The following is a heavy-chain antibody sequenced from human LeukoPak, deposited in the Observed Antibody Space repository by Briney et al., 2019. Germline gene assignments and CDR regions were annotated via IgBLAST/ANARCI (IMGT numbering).Heavy chain of an antibody. CDR1: GGSFSGYY. CDR3: ARGAHYGGNSNERYYFDY. V-gene: IGHV4-34*01. Sequence: SETLSLTCAVYGGSFSGYYWSWIRQPPGKGLEWIGEINHSGSTNYNPSLKSRVTISVDTSKNQFSLKLSSVTAADTAVYYCARGAHYGGNSNERYYFDYWGQGTLVTVSS. J-gene: IGHJ4*02. CDR2: INHSGST. D-gene: IGHD4-23*01.